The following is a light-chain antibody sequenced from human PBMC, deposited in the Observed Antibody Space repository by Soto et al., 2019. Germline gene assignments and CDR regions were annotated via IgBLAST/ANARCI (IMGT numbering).Light chain of an antibody. CDR2: DVS. CDR1: SSDVGRYNY. CDR3: TSYTKSNTLV. J-gene: IGLJ2*01. Sequence: QSALTQPASVSGSPGQSITISCTGTSSDVGRYNYVSWYQQHPGEAPKLMIYDVSKRPSGASNRFSGSKSGNTASLTISGLQTEDEADYYCTSYTKSNTLVFGGGTKVTVL. V-gene: IGLV2-14*01.